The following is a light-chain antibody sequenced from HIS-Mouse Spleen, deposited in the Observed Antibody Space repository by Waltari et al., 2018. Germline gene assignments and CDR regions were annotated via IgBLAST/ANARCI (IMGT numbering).Light chain of an antibody. J-gene: IGLJ2*01. CDR1: SSDVGSYNL. V-gene: IGLV2-23*03. CDR3: CSYAGSSTFEV. CDR2: GGS. Sequence: QSALTQPASVSGSPGQSITISCTGTSSDVGSYNLVSRYQQHPGKAPKLMIYGGSKRPSGVSNLFSGSKSGNTASLTISGRQAEDESDYYCCSYAGSSTFEVFGGGTKLTVL.